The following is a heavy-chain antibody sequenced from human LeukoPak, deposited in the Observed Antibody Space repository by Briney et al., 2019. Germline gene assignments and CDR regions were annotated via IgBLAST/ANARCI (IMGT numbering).Heavy chain of an antibody. CDR1: GFTFSSYE. CDR3: AREVRGYYYYYYMDV. CDR2: IYSGGST. V-gene: IGHV3-66*01. J-gene: IGHJ6*03. D-gene: IGHD3-10*01. Sequence: GGSLRLSCAASGFTFSSYEMNWVRQAPGKGLEWVSVIYSGGSTYYADSVKGRFTISRDNSKNTLYLQMNSLRAEDTAVYYCAREVRGYYYYYYMDVWGKGTTVTISS.